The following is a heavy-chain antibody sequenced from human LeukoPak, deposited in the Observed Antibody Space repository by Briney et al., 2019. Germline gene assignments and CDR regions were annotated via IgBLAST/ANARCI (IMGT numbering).Heavy chain of an antibody. V-gene: IGHV1-8*02. CDR3: AREGLDY. D-gene: IGHD3-16*01. CDR1: GYTFTGYY. CDR2: MNPNSGNT. J-gene: IGHJ4*02. Sequence: ASVKVSCKASGYTFTGYYMHWVRQAPGQGLEWMGWMNPNSGNTGYAQKFQGRVTMTRNTSISTAYMELSSLRSEDTAVYYCAREGLDYWGQGTLVTVSS.